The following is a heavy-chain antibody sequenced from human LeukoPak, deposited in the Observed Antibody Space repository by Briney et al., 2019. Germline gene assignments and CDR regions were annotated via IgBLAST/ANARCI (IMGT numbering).Heavy chain of an antibody. V-gene: IGHV1-69*13. CDR3: AREGDPDEYSGYAWFDP. D-gene: IGHD5-12*01. CDR1: GGTFSSYA. J-gene: IGHJ5*02. CDR2: IIPIFGTA. Sequence: ASVKVSCKASGGTFSSYAISWVRQAPGQGLEWMGGIIPIFGTANYAQKFQGRVTITADESTSTAYMELSGLRSEDTAVYYCAREGDPDEYSGYAWFDPWGQGTLVTVSS.